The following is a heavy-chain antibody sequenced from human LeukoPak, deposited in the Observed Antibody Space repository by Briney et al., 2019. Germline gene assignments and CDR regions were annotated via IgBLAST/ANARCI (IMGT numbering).Heavy chain of an antibody. J-gene: IGHJ4*02. V-gene: IGHV3-23*01. CDR3: AKDPNSSGWYLYYFDY. Sequence: GGSLRLSCAASGFTFSSYWMSWVRQAPGKGLEWVSAISGSGGSTYYADSVKGRFTISRDNSKNTLYLQMNSLRAEDTAVYYCAKDPNSSGWYLYYFDYWGQGTLVTVSS. D-gene: IGHD6-19*01. CDR2: ISGSGGST. CDR1: GFTFSSYW.